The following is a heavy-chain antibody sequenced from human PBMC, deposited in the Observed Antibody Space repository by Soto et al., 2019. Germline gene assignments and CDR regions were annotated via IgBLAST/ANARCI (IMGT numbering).Heavy chain of an antibody. V-gene: IGHV3-23*01. CDR2: LSGSGGST. D-gene: IGHD3-10*01. CDR1: GFSFIKYA. Sequence: EVQLLESGGGLVQPGGSLRLSCAASGFSFIKYAMSWVRQAPGKGLEWGSGLSGSGGSTSSADSVKGRFAISRDNSRNTLYLKMNSLRDGDTAIYYCARGFSAGKGSPPDYWGQGTLVTVSS. J-gene: IGHJ4*02. CDR3: ARGFSAGKGSPPDY.